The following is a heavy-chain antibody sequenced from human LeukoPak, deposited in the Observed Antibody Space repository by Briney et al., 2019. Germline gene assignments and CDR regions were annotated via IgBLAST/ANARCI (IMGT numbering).Heavy chain of an antibody. CDR1: GGTFSSYA. D-gene: IGHD6-19*01. Sequence: SVKVSCKAPGGTFSSYAISWVRQAPGQGLEWMGGIIPIFGTANYAQKFQGRVTITTDESTSTAYMELSSLRSEDTAVYYCARDDKFGIAVAGLDYWGQGTLVTVSS. V-gene: IGHV1-69*05. J-gene: IGHJ4*02. CDR2: IIPIFGTA. CDR3: ARDDKFGIAVAGLDY.